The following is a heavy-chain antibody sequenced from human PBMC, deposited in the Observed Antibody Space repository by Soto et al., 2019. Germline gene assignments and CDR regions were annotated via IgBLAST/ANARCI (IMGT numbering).Heavy chain of an antibody. CDR3: AKVRIAGPQADAGYYDS. CDR1: GGSISSMSYY. D-gene: IGHD2-21*01. Sequence: SETQSLNCTVSGGSISSMSYYWVWILLHPRKGLEWVGFIDYGGGPLYNPSLESRLTILSDTSKNQLSLRLNSVTAADTAEYYCAKVRIAGPQADAGYYDSWGLGNLVTVSS. J-gene: IGHJ4*02. CDR2: IDYGGGP. V-gene: IGHV4-31*03.